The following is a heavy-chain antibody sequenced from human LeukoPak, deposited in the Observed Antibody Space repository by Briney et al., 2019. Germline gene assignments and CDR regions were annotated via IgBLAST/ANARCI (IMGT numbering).Heavy chain of an antibody. J-gene: IGHJ4*02. CDR1: GGSISSSSYY. D-gene: IGHD3-10*01. V-gene: IGHV4-39*01. CDR2: IHYSGST. CDR3: ARQRGREYYFDY. Sequence: PSETLSLTCTVSGGSISSSSYYWGWIRQPPGKGLEWIGSIHYSGSTYYNPSLKSRVTVSVDTSKNQFSLKLSSVTAADTAVYYCARQRGREYYFDYWGQGTLVTVSS.